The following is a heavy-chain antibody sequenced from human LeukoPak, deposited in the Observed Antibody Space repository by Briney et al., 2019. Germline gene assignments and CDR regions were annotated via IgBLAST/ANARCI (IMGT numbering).Heavy chain of an antibody. J-gene: IGHJ4*02. D-gene: IGHD2/OR15-2a*01. V-gene: IGHV3-21*01. CDR2: ISSSSSYI. CDR3: ARGPRRVKIGHDY. CDR1: GFTFGSYS. Sequence: GGSLRLSCAASGFTFGSYSMNWVRQAPGKGLEWVSSISSSSSYIYYADSVKGRFTISRDNAKNSLYLQMNSLRAEDTAVYYCARGPRRVKIGHDYWGQGTLVTVSS.